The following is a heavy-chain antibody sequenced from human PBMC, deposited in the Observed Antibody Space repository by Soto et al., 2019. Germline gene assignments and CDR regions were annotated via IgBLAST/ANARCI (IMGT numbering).Heavy chain of an antibody. D-gene: IGHD2-21*02. V-gene: IGHV1-3*01. CDR2: INAGNGNT. Sequence: ASVKVSCKASGYTFTSYAMHWVRQAPGQRLEWMGWINAGNGNTKYAQRLQGRVTLTRDTSTTTVYMELSSLRSEDTAVYYCARLLAPYCGGDCFSGFDYWGQGTQVTVSS. CDR3: ARLLAPYCGGDCFSGFDY. J-gene: IGHJ4*02. CDR1: GYTFTSYA.